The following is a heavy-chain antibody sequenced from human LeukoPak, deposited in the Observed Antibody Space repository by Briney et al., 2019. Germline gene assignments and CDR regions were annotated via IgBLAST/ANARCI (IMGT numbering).Heavy chain of an antibody. Sequence: ASVKVSCKASGYTFTGYYMHWVRQAPGQGLEWMGWINPNSGGTNYAQKFQGRVTMTRDTSISTAYMELGRLRSDDTAVYYCARLDYYDSSGYYQNWFDPWGQGTLVTVSS. D-gene: IGHD3-22*01. CDR3: ARLDYYDSSGYYQNWFDP. V-gene: IGHV1-2*02. CDR2: INPNSGGT. CDR1: GYTFTGYY. J-gene: IGHJ5*02.